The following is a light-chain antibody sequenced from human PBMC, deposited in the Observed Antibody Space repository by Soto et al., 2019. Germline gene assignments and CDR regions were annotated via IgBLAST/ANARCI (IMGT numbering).Light chain of an antibody. J-gene: IGKJ1*01. Sequence: DIQMTQSPSSLSASVGDRVTITCRASQGISTFLAWYQQKPGKVPKLLIYGSSTLQSGVPSRFSGSGSGTDFTLTISSLQPEDVATYYGQKYDSDPRTLGQGTKVDIK. CDR1: QGISTF. V-gene: IGKV1-27*01. CDR3: QKYDSDPRT. CDR2: GSS.